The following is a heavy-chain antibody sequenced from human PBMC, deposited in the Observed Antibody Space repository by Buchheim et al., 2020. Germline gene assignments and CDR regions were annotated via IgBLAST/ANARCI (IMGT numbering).Heavy chain of an antibody. J-gene: IGHJ4*02. Sequence: QVQLQESGPGLLKPSQTLSLTCAVSGGSISSGGYSWSWIRQPPGKGLEWIGYIYHSGSTYYNPSLKSRVTISVDRSQNQVSLKLSSVTAADTAVYYCARAMGGSGRVYYFDYWGQGTL. CDR1: GGSISSGGYS. CDR2: IYHSGST. CDR3: ARAMGGSGRVYYFDY. V-gene: IGHV4-30-2*01. D-gene: IGHD3-10*01.